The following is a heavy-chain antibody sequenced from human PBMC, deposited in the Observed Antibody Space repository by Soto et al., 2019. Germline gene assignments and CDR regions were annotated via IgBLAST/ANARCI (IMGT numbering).Heavy chain of an antibody. CDR1: GFTFSSYG. CDR2: ISYDGSNK. D-gene: IGHD6-19*01. Sequence: QVQLVESGGGVVQPGRSLRLSCAASGFTFSSYGMHWVRQAPGKGLEWVAVISYDGSNKYYADSVKGRFTISRDNSKNTLYLQMNSLRAEDTAVYYCAKEGESSGWYFHWGQGTLVTVSS. CDR3: AKEGESSGWYFH. J-gene: IGHJ4*02. V-gene: IGHV3-30*18.